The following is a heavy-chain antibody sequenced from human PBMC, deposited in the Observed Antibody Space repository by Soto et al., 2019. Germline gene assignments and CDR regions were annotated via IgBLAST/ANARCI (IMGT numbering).Heavy chain of an antibody. CDR2: ISAYTGNT. D-gene: IGHD6-19*01. CDR1: GYTFTSYV. Sequence: QVQLVQSGAEVKKPGASVKVSCRASGYTFTSYVISWVRQAPGQGLEWMGWISAYTGNTNFAQKLQGRVTMTTATSTSTAYMELRSVRSDDTAVYYCARVVATVAGPYGMDVWGQGTTVTVSS. CDR3: ARVVATVAGPYGMDV. J-gene: IGHJ6*02. V-gene: IGHV1-18*01.